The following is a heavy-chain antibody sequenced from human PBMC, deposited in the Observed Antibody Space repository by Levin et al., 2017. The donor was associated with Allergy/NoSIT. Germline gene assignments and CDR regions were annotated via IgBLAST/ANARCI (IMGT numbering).Heavy chain of an antibody. CDR1: GGSISSSSYY. J-gene: IGHJ4*02. CDR2: IYYSGST. Sequence: PSETLSLTCTVSGGSISSSSYYWGWIRQPPGKGLEWIGSIYYSGSTYYNPSLKSRVTISVDTSKNQFSLKLSSVTAADTAVYYCARGDFWSGPERPHFDYWGQGTLVTVSS. CDR3: ARGDFWSGPERPHFDY. V-gene: IGHV4-39*01. D-gene: IGHD3-3*01.